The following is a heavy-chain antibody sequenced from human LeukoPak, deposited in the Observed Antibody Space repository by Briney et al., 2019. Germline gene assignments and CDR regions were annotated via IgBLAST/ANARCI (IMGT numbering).Heavy chain of an antibody. D-gene: IGHD6-19*01. CDR1: GYTFTSYA. V-gene: IGHV1-18*01. J-gene: IGHJ1*01. Sequence: ASVKVSCKASGYTFTSYAISWVRQAPGQGLEWMGWISAYNGNTNYAQKFQGRVTMTEDTSTDTAYMELSSLRSEDTAVYYCATVGGAYPFEGIAVAGPHAEYFQHWGQGTLVTVSS. CDR3: ATVGGAYPFEGIAVAGPHAEYFQH. CDR2: ISAYNGNT.